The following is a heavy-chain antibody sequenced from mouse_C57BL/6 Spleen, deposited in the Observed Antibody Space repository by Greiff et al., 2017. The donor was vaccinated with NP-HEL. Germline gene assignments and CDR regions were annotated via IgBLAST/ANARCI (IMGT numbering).Heavy chain of an antibody. V-gene: IGHV1-50*01. Sequence: QVQLQQPGAELVKPGASVKLSCKASGYTFTSYWMQWVKQRPGQGLEWIGEIDPSDSYTNYNQKFKGKATLTVDTSSSTAYMQLSSLTSEDSAVYYCASDYYGSSYNWFAYWGQGTRVTVAA. D-gene: IGHD1-1*01. CDR3: ASDYYGSSYNWFAY. J-gene: IGHJ3*01. CDR1: GYTFTSYW. CDR2: IDPSDSYT.